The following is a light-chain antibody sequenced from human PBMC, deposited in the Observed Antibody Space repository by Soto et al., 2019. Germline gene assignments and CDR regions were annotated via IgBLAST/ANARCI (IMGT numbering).Light chain of an antibody. CDR2: GAF. CDR1: QSVSSN. CDR3: QQYDNLPPA. V-gene: IGKV3-15*01. J-gene: IGKJ5*01. Sequence: EIVMTQSPVTLSVSPGERATLSCRASQSVSSNLAWYQQKPGQAPSLLIYGAFTRATGIPARFSGTGSGTEFTLTISSLQPEDIATYYCQQYDNLPPAFGQGTRLEIK.